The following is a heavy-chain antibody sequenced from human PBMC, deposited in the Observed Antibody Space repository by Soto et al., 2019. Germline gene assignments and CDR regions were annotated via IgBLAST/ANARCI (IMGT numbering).Heavy chain of an antibody. CDR3: ASSAAAGTTYGMDV. J-gene: IGHJ6*02. D-gene: IGHD6-13*01. CDR1: GGSISSSSYY. Sequence: ETLSLTCTVSGGSISSSSYYWGWILQPPGKGLEWIGSIYYSGSTYYNPSLKSRVTISVDTSKNQFSLKLSSVTAADTAVYYCASSAAAGTTYGMDVWGQGTTVTVSS. CDR2: IYYSGST. V-gene: IGHV4-39*01.